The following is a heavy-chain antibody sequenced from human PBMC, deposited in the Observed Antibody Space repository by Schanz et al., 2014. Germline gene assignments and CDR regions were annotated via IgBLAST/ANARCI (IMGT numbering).Heavy chain of an antibody. D-gene: IGHD1-26*01. V-gene: IGHV3-30*03. CDR3: ARARGTYYYYYGMDV. Sequence: QVQLVESGGGVVRPGRSLRLSCAASGFTFSNYGMHWVRQAPGKGLEWVAVISYDGSDKFYADSVKGRFTISRDNSNNTLYLQMNSLRADDTAVYYCARARGTYYYYYGMDVWGQGTTVTVSS. CDR1: GFTFSNYG. J-gene: IGHJ6*02. CDR2: ISYDGSDK.